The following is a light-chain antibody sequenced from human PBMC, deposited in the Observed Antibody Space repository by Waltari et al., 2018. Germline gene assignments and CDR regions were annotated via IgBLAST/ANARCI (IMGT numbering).Light chain of an antibody. Sequence: AIRMTQSPSSLSASTGDRVTITCRASQGISIYLAWYQQKPGKAPKLLIYAASTLQSGVPSRFSGSGSGTDFTLTISCLQSEDFATYYCQQYYSYPPWTFGQGTKVEIK. CDR2: AAS. CDR1: QGISIY. CDR3: QQYYSYPPWT. V-gene: IGKV1-8*01. J-gene: IGKJ1*01.